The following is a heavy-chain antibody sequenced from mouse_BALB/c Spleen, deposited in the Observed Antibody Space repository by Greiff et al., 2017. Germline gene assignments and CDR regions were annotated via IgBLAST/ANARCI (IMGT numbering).Heavy chain of an antibody. J-gene: IGHJ2*01. V-gene: IGHV1-87*01. CDR3: ARRPDFDY. Sequence: QVQLKQSGAELARPGASVKLSCKASGYTFTSYWMQWVKQRPGQGLEWIGAIYPGDGDTRYTQKFKGKATLTADKSSSTAYMQLSSLASEDSAVYYCARRPDFDYWGQGTTLTVSS. CDR1: GYTFTSYW. CDR2: IYPGDGDT.